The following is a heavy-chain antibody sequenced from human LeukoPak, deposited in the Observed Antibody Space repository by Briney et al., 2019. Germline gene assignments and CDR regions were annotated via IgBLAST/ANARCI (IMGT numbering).Heavy chain of an antibody. V-gene: IGHV3-23*01. D-gene: IGHD3-9*01. Sequence: GGSLRLSCAASGFTFSSYAMSWVRQAPGKGLEWVSAISGSGGSTYYADSVKGRFTISRDNSRSTLDLQMNGLRAEDTALYYCAKGGYFDFENWGQGTMVTVSS. CDR1: GFTFSSYA. J-gene: IGHJ3*01. CDR3: AKGGYFDFEN. CDR2: ISGSGGST.